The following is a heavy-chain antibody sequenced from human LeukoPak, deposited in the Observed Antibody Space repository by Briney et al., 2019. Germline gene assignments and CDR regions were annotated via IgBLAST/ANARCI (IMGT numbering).Heavy chain of an antibody. J-gene: IGHJ6*03. D-gene: IGHD2-15*01. CDR1: GFTFSSYS. CDR3: ARGHGVVYYYMDV. CDR2: ISSSSSYI. Sequence: PGGSLRLSCAASGFTFSSYSMNWVRQAPGKGLEWVSSISSSSSYIYYADSVKGRFTISRDNAKNSLYLQMNSLRAGDTAVYYCARGHGVVYYYMDVWGKGTTVTISS. V-gene: IGHV3-21*01.